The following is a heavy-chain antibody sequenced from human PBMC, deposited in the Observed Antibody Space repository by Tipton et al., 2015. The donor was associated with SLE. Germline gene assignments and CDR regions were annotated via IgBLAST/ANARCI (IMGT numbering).Heavy chain of an antibody. V-gene: IGHV4-39*01. CDR1: SGSISSSSYY. CDR2: IYYSGST. J-gene: IGHJ4*02. D-gene: IGHD6-19*01. CDR3: ARLGSRPYNSGWYS. Sequence: TLSLTCTVSSGSISSSSYYWGWIRQPPGKGLEWIGSIYYSGSTYYNPSLKSRFTISVDTPKTQFSLKLSSVTAADTAVYYCARLGSRPYNSGWYSWGQGTLVTVSS.